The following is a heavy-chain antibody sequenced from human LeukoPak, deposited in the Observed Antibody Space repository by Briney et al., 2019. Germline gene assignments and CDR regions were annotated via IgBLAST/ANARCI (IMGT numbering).Heavy chain of an antibody. V-gene: IGHV4-4*07. J-gene: IGHJ5*02. D-gene: IGHD3-10*01. CDR3: ARDRKYYYGSGSPHNWFDP. Sequence: SETLSLTCTVSGGSISSYYWSWIRQPAGKGLEWIGRIYTSGSTNYYPSLKSRVTISVDTSKNQFSLKLSSVTAADTAVYYCARDRKYYYGSGSPHNWFDPWGQGTLVTVSS. CDR2: IYTSGST. CDR1: GGSISSYY.